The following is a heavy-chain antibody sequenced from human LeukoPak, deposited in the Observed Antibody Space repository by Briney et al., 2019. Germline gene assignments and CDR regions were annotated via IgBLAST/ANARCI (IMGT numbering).Heavy chain of an antibody. D-gene: IGHD5-24*01. CDR3: ASVNGFRLDY. CDR1: GGSISSYY. Sequence: RASETLSLTCTVSGGSISSYYWSWIRQPPGKGLEWIGYIYYSGSTNYNPSLKSRVTISVDTSKNQFSLKLSSVTAADTAVYYCASVNGFRLDYWGQGTLVTVSS. J-gene: IGHJ4*02. V-gene: IGHV4-59*12. CDR2: IYYSGST.